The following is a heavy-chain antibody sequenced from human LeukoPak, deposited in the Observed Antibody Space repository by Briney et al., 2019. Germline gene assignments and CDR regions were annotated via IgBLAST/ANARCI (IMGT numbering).Heavy chain of an antibody. CDR3: AKLRHRVPAAAGVYYFDY. Sequence: PGGCLRLSCAASGFTVSHYWMNWVRQAPGKGLVWISRISGDGRTISYADSVKGRFTISRDNAKNTLSLQMNNLRGEDTAVYYCAKLRHRVPAAAGVYYFDYWGQGTLVTVSS. CDR1: GFTVSHYW. V-gene: IGHV3-74*01. D-gene: IGHD2-2*01. J-gene: IGHJ4*02. CDR2: ISGDGRTI.